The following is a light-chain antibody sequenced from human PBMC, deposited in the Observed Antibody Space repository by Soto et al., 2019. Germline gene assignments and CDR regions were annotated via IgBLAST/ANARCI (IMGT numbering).Light chain of an antibody. Sequence: EIVLTQSPGTLSLSPGERATLFCRASQSVTDSQLAWYQQRPGQAPRLLIFGASSRATGIPDRFSGSGSRTDFTLTIARLEPEDFAVYYCQQWARSPRTFGRGTTVEI. CDR3: QQWARSPRT. CDR2: GAS. CDR1: QSVTDSQ. V-gene: IGKV3-20*01. J-gene: IGKJ1*01.